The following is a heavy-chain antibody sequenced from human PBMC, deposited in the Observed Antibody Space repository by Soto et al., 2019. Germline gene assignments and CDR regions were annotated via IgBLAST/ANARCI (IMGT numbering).Heavy chain of an antibody. Sequence: SETLSLTCTVFGGSISSGGYYWSWIRQHPGKGLEWIGYIYSSGGTYYNPSLKSRVTISVDTSKNQFSLKLYSVTAADTAVYYCARDFGIRGVDYWGQGTLVTVSS. CDR2: IYSSGGT. CDR3: ARDFGIRGVDY. J-gene: IGHJ4*02. CDR1: GGSISSGGYY. V-gene: IGHV4-31*03. D-gene: IGHD3-10*01.